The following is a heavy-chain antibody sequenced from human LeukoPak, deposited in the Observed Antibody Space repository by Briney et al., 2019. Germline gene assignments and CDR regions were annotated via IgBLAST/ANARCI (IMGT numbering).Heavy chain of an antibody. CDR2: IYSSGTT. D-gene: IGHD6-13*01. CDR3: ARTTEAHSWRTRYYDYYMDV. CDR1: GGSINNYY. Sequence: PSETLSLTCTVSGGSINNYYWNWIRQPPGKGLEWIGFIYSSGTTNYNPSLKSRLSFSIDTSKNQFSLKLTSMTAADTAVYYCARTTEAHSWRTRYYDYYMDVWGKGTTVTVSS. V-gene: IGHV4-59*01. J-gene: IGHJ6*03.